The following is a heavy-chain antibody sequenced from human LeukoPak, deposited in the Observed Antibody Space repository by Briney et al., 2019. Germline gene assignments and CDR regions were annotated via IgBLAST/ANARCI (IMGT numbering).Heavy chain of an antibody. V-gene: IGHV4-39*01. CDR2: VYESVTT. J-gene: IGHJ2*01. Sequence: PSETLSLTCTVSGGSISSSRHYCAWIRQPPGKRLEWIGNVYESVTTYYNPSLKSRVTISVDTSKNQFSLRLSSVTAADTAVYYCARTSYADYVGGYFDLWGRGTLVTVSS. D-gene: IGHD4-17*01. CDR3: ARTSYADYVGGYFDL. CDR1: GGSISSSRHY.